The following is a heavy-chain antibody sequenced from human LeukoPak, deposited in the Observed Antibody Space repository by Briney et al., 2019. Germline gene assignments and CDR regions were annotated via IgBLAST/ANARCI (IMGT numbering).Heavy chain of an antibody. V-gene: IGHV3-21*01. CDR3: ARDLFPSTTAYFDY. CDR1: GFTFSSYW. J-gene: IGHJ4*02. Sequence: PGGSLRLSCAASGFTFSSYWMSWVRQAPGKGLEWVSSISSSSRYIYYADSVKGRFTISRDDAKNSLYLQMNSLRAEDTAVYYCARDLFPSTTAYFDYWGQGTLVTVSS. D-gene: IGHD4-11*01. CDR2: ISSSSRYI.